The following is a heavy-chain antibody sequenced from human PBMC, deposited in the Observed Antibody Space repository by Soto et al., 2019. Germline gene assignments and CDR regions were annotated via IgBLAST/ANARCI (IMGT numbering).Heavy chain of an antibody. CDR2: IHYSGST. CDR3: ARLHDY. V-gene: IGHV4-39*01. CDR1: GGSISSSIYY. Sequence: SETLSLTCTVSGGSISSSIYYWGWIRQPPGKGLEWIGSIHYSGSTYYSPSLKSRVTISVDTSKDQFSLKLSSVTAADTAVYYCARLHDYWGQGTLVTVSS. J-gene: IGHJ4*02.